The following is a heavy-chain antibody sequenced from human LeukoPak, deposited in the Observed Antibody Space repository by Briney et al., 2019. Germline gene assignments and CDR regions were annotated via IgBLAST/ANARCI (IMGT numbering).Heavy chain of an antibody. V-gene: IGHV1-8*01. D-gene: IGHD3-10*01. CDR3: TRYITMVRGGSWFDP. CDR1: GYTFTNSD. Sequence: GASVKVSCKASGYTFTNSDINWVRQATGQGLEWMGWMNPDSGNTGYAQNFQGRITMTRNTPINTAYMELSSLRSEDTAVYYCTRYITMVRGGSWFDPWGQGTLVTVSS. J-gene: IGHJ5*02. CDR2: MNPDSGNT.